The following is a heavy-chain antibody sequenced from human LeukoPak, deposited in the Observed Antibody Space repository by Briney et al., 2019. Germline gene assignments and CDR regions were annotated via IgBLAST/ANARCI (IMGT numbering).Heavy chain of an antibody. V-gene: IGHV1-18*01. CDR3: ARAPMDSSAYYPIDASDI. Sequence: ASVKVSCKASGYTFTRYGISWVRQAPGQGLEWMGWISAYTGKTNYAQNLQGRVTMTTDTSTSTAHMELRSLRSDDTAVFYCARAPMDSSAYYPIDASDIWGQGTMVTVSS. D-gene: IGHD3-22*01. CDR1: GYTFTRYG. CDR2: ISAYTGKT. J-gene: IGHJ3*02.